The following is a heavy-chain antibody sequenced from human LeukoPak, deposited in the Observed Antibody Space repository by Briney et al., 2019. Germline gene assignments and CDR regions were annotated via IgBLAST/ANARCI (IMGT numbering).Heavy chain of an antibody. Sequence: PSETLSLTCTVSGGSISSGSYYWSWIRQPAGKGLEWIGRIYTSGSTYYNPSLKSRVTISVDTSKNQFSLKLSSVTAADTAVYYCARAHPPYGGNSGAIDYWGQGTLVTVSS. J-gene: IGHJ4*02. CDR3: ARAHPPYGGNSGAIDY. CDR2: IYTSGST. CDR1: GGSISSGSYY. V-gene: IGHV4-61*02. D-gene: IGHD4-23*01.